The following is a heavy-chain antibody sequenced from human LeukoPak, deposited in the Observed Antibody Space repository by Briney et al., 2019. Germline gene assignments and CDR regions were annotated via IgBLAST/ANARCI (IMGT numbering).Heavy chain of an antibody. J-gene: IGHJ4*02. V-gene: IGHV3-23*01. CDR1: RFTFSSYA. Sequence: PGGSLRLSCAASRFTFSSYAMNWVRQAPGKGLEWVSGISDSGDSTYYADSVKGRFTIFRDNSKNTLYLQMNSLRAEDTAVYYCAKQLGYCSDGSCYFPYWGQGTLVTVSS. D-gene: IGHD2-15*01. CDR2: ISDSGDST. CDR3: AKQLGYCSDGSCYFPY.